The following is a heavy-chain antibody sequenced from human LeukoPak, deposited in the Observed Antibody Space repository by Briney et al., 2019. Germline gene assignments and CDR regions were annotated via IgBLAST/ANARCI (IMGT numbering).Heavy chain of an antibody. CDR3: ARDQSNYDGGYFDY. D-gene: IGHD4-11*01. J-gene: IGHJ4*02. Sequence: GGSLRLSCAASGFTLSSYAMHWVRQAPGKGLEYVSAISSNGGSTYYANSVKGRFTISRDNSKNTLYLQMGSLRAEDMAVYYCARDQSNYDGGYFDYWGQGTLITVSS. CDR1: GFTLSSYA. V-gene: IGHV3-64*01. CDR2: ISSNGGST.